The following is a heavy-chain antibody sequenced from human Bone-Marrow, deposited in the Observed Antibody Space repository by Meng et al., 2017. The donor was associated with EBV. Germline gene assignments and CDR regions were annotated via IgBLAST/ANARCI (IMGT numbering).Heavy chain of an antibody. Sequence: QVQLQQWGAGLLKPSEPLSLTCAVYGGSFSGYYWSWIRQPPGKGLEWIGEINHSGSTNYNPSLKSRVTISVDTSKNQFSLKLSSVTTADTAVYYCARGSGYDARYWGQGTLVTVSS. CDR1: GGSFSGYY. CDR2: INHSGST. D-gene: IGHD5-12*01. CDR3: ARGSGYDARY. V-gene: IGHV4-34*01. J-gene: IGHJ4*02.